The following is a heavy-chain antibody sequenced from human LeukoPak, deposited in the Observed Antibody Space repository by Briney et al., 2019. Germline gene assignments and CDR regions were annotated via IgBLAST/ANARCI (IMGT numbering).Heavy chain of an antibody. Sequence: ASVKVSCKASGYTFAAYYMHRVRQAPGQGLEWMGWINPNSGGTNYAQKFQGRVTMTRDTSISTAYMELSSLRSDDTAVYYCTKVAVTGPFDYWGQGTLVTVSS. J-gene: IGHJ4*02. CDR3: TKVAVTGPFDY. CDR1: GYTFAAYY. D-gene: IGHD6-19*01. CDR2: INPNSGGT. V-gene: IGHV1-2*02.